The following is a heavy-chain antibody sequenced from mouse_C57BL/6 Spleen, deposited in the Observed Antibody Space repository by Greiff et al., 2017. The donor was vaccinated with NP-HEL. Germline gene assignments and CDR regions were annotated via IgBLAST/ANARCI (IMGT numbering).Heavy chain of an antibody. V-gene: IGHV1-55*01. CDR1: GYTFTSYW. Sequence: QVQLQQPGAELAKPGASVKMSCKASGYTFTSYWITWVKQRPGQGLEWIGDIYPGSGSTNYNEKFKSKATLTVDTSSSTAYMQLSSLTSEDSAVYYCARWYYGSSTSYAMDYWGQGTSVTVSS. D-gene: IGHD1-1*01. CDR3: ARWYYGSSTSYAMDY. CDR2: IYPGSGST. J-gene: IGHJ4*01.